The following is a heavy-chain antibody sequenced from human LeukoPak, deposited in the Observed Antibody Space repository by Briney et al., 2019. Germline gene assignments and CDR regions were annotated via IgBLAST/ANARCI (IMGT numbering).Heavy chain of an antibody. V-gene: IGHV4-31*03. J-gene: IGHJ4*02. CDR1: GGSISSGGYY. CDR3: ATDHMVRGGDY. Sequence: PSETLSLTCTVSGGSISSGGYYWSWIRQHPGKGLEWIGYIYYSGSTYYSLSLKSRVTISVDTSKNQFSLKLSSVTAADTAVYYCATDHMVRGGDYWGQGTLVTVSS. D-gene: IGHD3-10*01. CDR2: IYYSGST.